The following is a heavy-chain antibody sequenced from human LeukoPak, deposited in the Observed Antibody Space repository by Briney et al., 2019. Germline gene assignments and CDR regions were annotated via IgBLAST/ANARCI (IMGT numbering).Heavy chain of an antibody. CDR1: GGSFSGYY. V-gene: IGHV4-34*01. CDR2: INHSGST. CDR3: ARDAAGEGRLVITWFDP. D-gene: IGHD3-22*01. Sequence: SETLSLTCAVYGGSFSGYYWSWIRRPPGKGLEWIGEINHSGSTNYNPSLKSRVTISVDMSKNQFSLKLSSVTAADTAVYFCARDAAGEGRLVITWFDPWGQETLVTVSS. J-gene: IGHJ5*02.